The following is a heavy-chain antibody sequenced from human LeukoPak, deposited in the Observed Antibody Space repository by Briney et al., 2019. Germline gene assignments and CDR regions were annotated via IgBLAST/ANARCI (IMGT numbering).Heavy chain of an antibody. Sequence: PSETLSLTCAVYGGSFSGYYWSWIRQPPRKGLEWIGEINHSGSTNYNPSLKSRVTISVDTSKNQFSLKLSSVTAADTAVYYCARGLKRTGTTYYFDYWGQGTLVTVSS. J-gene: IGHJ4*02. V-gene: IGHV4-34*01. CDR3: ARGLKRTGTTYYFDY. CDR2: INHSGST. D-gene: IGHD1-1*01. CDR1: GGSFSGYY.